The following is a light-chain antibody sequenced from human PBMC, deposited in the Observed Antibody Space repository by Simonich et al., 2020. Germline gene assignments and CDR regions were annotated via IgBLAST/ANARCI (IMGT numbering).Light chain of an antibody. CDR2: WAS. CDR3: QQYYSTSWT. Sequence: EIVMTQSPDSLAVSLGERATINCKSSQSVLYSSNNKNYLAWYQQKPGQPPKLLIYWASTRESGVPYRFSGSGSGTDFTLTISSLQAEDVAVYYCQQYYSTSWTFGQGTKVEIK. J-gene: IGKJ1*01. CDR1: QSVLYSSNNKNY. V-gene: IGKV4-1*01.